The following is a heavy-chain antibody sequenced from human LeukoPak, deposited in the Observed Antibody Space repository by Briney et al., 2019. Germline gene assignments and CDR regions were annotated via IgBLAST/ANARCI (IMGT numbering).Heavy chain of an antibody. V-gene: IGHV1-46*01. Sequence: RASVTVSCKASGYTFTNYYMHWVRQAPGQGLEWMGIINPSVGSTSYAQIFQGRVTMTRDTSTSTVYMELRSLRSEDTAVYYCARAALGDYFYMDVWGKGTTVTVSS. D-gene: IGHD3-16*01. J-gene: IGHJ6*03. CDR3: ARAALGDYFYMDV. CDR2: INPSVGST. CDR1: GYTFTNYY.